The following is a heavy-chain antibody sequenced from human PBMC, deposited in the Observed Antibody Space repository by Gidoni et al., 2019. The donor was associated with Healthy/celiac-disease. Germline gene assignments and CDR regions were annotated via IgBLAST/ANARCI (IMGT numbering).Heavy chain of an antibody. J-gene: IGHJ4*02. CDR3: ARVAAVAVPLFDY. V-gene: IGHV3-21*01. CDR1: GFTFSSYS. CDR2: ISRSSSYI. D-gene: IGHD6-19*01. Sequence: EVQLVESGGGLVKPGGSLRLSCAASGFTFSSYSMNWGRQAPGKGLYWVSSISRSSSYIYYAASVKGRFTISRDNAKNSLYLQMNSLRAEDTAVYYCARVAAVAVPLFDYWGQGTLVTVSS.